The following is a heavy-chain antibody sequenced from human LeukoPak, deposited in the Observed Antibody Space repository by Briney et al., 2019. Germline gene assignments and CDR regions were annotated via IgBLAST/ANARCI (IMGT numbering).Heavy chain of an antibody. CDR2: INPNSGDT. J-gene: IGHJ4*02. V-gene: IGHV1-2*02. CDR3: ARERYSGYGNFDY. CDR1: GFTFTNHH. Sequence: GSSVKVSCKASGFTFTNHHMHWVRQAPGQGLEWMGWINPNSGDTNYAQKFQGRVTMTRDTSISTAYMELSGLRSDDTAVYHCARERYSGYGNFDYWGQGTLVTLSS. D-gene: IGHD5-12*01.